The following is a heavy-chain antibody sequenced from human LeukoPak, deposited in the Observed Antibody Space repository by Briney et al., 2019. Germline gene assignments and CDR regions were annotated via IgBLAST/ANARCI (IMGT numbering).Heavy chain of an antibody. V-gene: IGHV1-8*01. CDR2: MSPASGNT. CDR1: GYTFTSYD. CDR3: AKGTTMVRGVITTGVYYSYGMDV. Sequence: ASVKISCKASGYTFTSYDVNWVRRATGQGLEWMGWMSPASGNTGYAQEFQGRVTMTRDTSVSTAYMELNSLRSEDTAVYYCAKGTTMVRGVITTGVYYSYGMDVWGQGTTVTVSS. D-gene: IGHD3-10*01. J-gene: IGHJ6*02.